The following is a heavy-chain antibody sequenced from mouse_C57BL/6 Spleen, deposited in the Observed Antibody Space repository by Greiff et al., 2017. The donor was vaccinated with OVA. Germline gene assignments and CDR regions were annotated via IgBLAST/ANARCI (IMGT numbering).Heavy chain of an antibody. D-gene: IGHD2-12*01. V-gene: IGHV5-17*01. J-gene: IGHJ3*01. CDR1: GFTFSDYG. CDR2: ISSGSSTI. Sequence: EVKLMESGGGLVKPGGSLKLSCAASGFTFSDYGMHWVRQAPEKGLEWVAYISSGSSTIYYADTVKGRFTISRDNAKNTLFLQMTSLSAEDTAMYYCARDDGFAYWGQGTLVTVSA. CDR3: ARDDGFAY.